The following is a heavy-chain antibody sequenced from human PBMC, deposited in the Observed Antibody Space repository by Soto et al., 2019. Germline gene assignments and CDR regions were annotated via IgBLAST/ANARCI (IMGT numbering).Heavy chain of an antibody. V-gene: IGHV1-18*04. CDR2: IAPFKGKT. Sequence: ASVKVSCKASGYIFNHYGINWVRQAPGQGLEWVGWIAPFKGKTNSLQRLQDRISMTIDTSATTAYLEVRSLTSDDTGVYFCAREGGSSTYYPLELDYWGQGTLVTVSS. CDR1: GYIFNHYG. J-gene: IGHJ4*02. D-gene: IGHD6-13*01. CDR3: AREGGSSTYYPLELDY.